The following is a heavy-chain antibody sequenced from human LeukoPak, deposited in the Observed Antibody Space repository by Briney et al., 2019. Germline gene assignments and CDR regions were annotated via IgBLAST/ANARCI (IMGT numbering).Heavy chain of an antibody. V-gene: IGHV4-34*01. Sequence: SETLSLTCAVSGGSFSGYYWSWLRQPPGKGLEWIGEINHSGSTNYNPSLKSRVTISVDTSKNQFSLKLSSVTAADTAVYYCARGDVRHDYGVMGAFDYWGQGTLVTVSS. J-gene: IGHJ4*02. CDR1: GGSFSGYY. D-gene: IGHD4-17*01. CDR2: INHSGST. CDR3: ARGDVRHDYGVMGAFDY.